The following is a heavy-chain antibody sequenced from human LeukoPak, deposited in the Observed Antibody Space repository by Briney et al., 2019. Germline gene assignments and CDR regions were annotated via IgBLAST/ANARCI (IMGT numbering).Heavy chain of an antibody. D-gene: IGHD3-10*01. J-gene: IGHJ4*02. CDR3: AKGYYGSGSSYFDY. Sequence: GGSLRLSCAASGFTFSSYWMSWVRQAPGKGLEWVSAISISGSGTYYADSVKGRFTISRDNSKNTLFLQMDCLRAEDTAIYYCAKGYYGSGSSYFDYWGQGTLVTVSS. CDR2: ISISGSGT. CDR1: GFTFSSYW. V-gene: IGHV3-23*05.